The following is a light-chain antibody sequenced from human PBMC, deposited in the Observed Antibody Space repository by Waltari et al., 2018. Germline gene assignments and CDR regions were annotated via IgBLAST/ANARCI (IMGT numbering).Light chain of an antibody. Sequence: QSVLTQPPSVSAAPGQKVTISCSGTSPNIGNNYVSWYQQFPGTAPKVLIHDNNKRPSGIPDRFSGSKSGTSAALVITGLQTGDEADYYCGTWDTSLSKVFGGGTKLTVL. CDR2: DNN. CDR1: SPNIGNNY. J-gene: IGLJ2*01. V-gene: IGLV1-51*01. CDR3: GTWDTSLSKV.